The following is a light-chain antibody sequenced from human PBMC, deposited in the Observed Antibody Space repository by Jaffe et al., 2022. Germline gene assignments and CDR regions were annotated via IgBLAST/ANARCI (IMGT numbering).Light chain of an antibody. Sequence: DIVLTQTPLSLSVTPGQPASISCKSSQSLLDSGGKTYLYWYIQRPGQSPQCLIYEVSNRFSGVPDRFSGSGSGTDFTLKISRVEPEDVGVYYCMHSLTYPLTFGGGTKVEIK. CDR3: MHSLTYPLT. V-gene: IGKV2D-29*02. CDR1: QSLLDSGGKTY. J-gene: IGKJ4*01. CDR2: EVS.